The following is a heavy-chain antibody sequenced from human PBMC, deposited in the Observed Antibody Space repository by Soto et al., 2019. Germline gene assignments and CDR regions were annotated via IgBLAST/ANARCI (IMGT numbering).Heavy chain of an antibody. CDR1: GFTFSSYA. Sequence: GGSLRLSCAASGFTFSSYAMHWVRQAPGKGLEWVAVISYDGSNKYYADSVKGRFTISRDNSKNTLYLQMNSLRAEDTAVYYCAREGGYCSSTSCYLYYYYGMDVWGQGTTVTVSS. CDR3: AREGGYCSSTSCYLYYYYGMDV. CDR2: ISYDGSNK. D-gene: IGHD2-2*01. V-gene: IGHV3-30-3*01. J-gene: IGHJ6*02.